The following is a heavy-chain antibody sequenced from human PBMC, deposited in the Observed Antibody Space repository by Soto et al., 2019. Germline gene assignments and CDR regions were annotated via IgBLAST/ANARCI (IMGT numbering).Heavy chain of an antibody. V-gene: IGHV1-69*01. CDR1: GGTFCRYA. CDR2: IIPIPGTA. Sequence: QVQPVQSGAEVKKPGSSEKVSCKVSGGTFCRYAISWVRQAPGQGLDWMGGIIPIPGTANYAQKFQGRVTIAMEESTRTAYMELSSLRSEDTAVYYCARSQGSSTSLEIYYYYYYGMDVWGQGTTVTVSS. CDR3: ARSQGSSTSLEIYYYYYYGMDV. J-gene: IGHJ6*02. D-gene: IGHD2-2*01.